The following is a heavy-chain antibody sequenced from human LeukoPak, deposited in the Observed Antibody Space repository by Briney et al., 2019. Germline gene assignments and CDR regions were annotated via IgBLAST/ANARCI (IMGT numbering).Heavy chain of an antibody. J-gene: IGHJ4*02. CDR3: ARRGYSDSSGYDY. D-gene: IGHD3-22*01. Sequence: GGSLRLSCAASGFTFSSYWMSWVRQAPGKGLEWVANIKQDGSEKYYVDSVKGRFTISRDNAKNSLYLQINSLRAEDTAIYYCARRGYSDSSGYDYWGQGTLVTVSS. V-gene: IGHV3-7*01. CDR1: GFTFSSYW. CDR2: IKQDGSEK.